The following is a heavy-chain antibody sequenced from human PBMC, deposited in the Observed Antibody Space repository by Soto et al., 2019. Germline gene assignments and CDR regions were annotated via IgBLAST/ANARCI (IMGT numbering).Heavy chain of an antibody. CDR1: GLTFSNAW. J-gene: IGHJ4*02. CDR2: IKSKTDGGTT. V-gene: IGHV3-15*01. CDR3: TTDSTTIGPYGIDD. D-gene: IGHD3-3*01. Sequence: GGSLRLSCAASGLTFSNAWMSWVRQAPGKGLEWVGRIKSKTDGGTTDYAAPVKGRFTISRDDSKNTLYLQMNSLKTEDTAVYYCTTDSTTIGPYGIDDWGQGTLVTVSS.